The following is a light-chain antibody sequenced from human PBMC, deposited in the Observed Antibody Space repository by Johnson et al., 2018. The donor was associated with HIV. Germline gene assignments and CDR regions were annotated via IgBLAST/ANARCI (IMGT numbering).Light chain of an antibody. CDR2: DNH. J-gene: IGLJ1*01. Sequence: QSVLTQPPSVSAAPGQKVTISCSGSSSNIGKNYVSWYQQLPGTAPKLLIFDNHKRPSGIPDRFSGSKSGTSATLGITGLQTGDEADYYCGTWDSSLSAYVFVTGTKVTVL. V-gene: IGLV1-51*01. CDR3: GTWDSSLSAYV. CDR1: SSNIGKNY.